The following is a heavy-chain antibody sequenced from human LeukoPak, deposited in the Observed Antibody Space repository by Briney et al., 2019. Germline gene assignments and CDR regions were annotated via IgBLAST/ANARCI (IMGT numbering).Heavy chain of an antibody. CDR2: IIPMSTTA. D-gene: IGHD4-23*01. CDR1: GGIYRITA. CDR3: ATYGGNTAEYFQH. V-gene: IGHV1-69*05. Sequence: ASVKVSCKVSGGIYRITAITWVRQAPGQGPEWMGGIIPMSTTANYAQKFQGRVTITRDASTSTAYMEVSSLRSEDTALYYCATYGGNTAEYFQHWGQGTLVTVSS. J-gene: IGHJ1*01.